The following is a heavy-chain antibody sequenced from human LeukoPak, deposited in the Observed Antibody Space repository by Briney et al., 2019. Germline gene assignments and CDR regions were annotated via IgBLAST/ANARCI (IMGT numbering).Heavy chain of an antibody. J-gene: IGHJ4*02. Sequence: PSETLSLTCTVSGGSISSSSYYWGWIRQPPGKGLEWIGGIYYSGSTYYNPSLKSRVTISVDTSKNQFSLKLSSVTAADTAVYYCARGRTGTSFDYWGQGTLVTVSS. D-gene: IGHD1-1*01. V-gene: IGHV4-39*07. CDR2: IYYSGST. CDR3: ARGRTGTSFDY. CDR1: GGSISSSSYY.